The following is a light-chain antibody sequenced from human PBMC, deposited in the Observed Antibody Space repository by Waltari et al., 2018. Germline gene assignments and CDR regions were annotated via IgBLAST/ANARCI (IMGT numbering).Light chain of an antibody. Sequence: EVVFTQSPATLSLSPGETATLSCRASQSVSNSLAWYRQKPGQAPSLLIYDASTRAAGIPGRFSGSGSGTDFTLTISSLEPEDFAVYYCQLRTGWPMTFGQGTRLEIK. V-gene: IGKV3-11*01. CDR1: QSVSNS. CDR2: DAS. J-gene: IGKJ5*01. CDR3: QLRTGWPMT.